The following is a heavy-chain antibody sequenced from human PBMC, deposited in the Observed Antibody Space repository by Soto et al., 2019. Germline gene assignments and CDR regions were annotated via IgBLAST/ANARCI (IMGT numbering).Heavy chain of an antibody. Sequence: PSDTLSLTCAVYGGSFSVYYWSWIRQPPGKGLEWIGEINHSGSTNYNPSLKSRVTISVDTSKNQFSLKLSSVTAADTAVYYCARVNIVVVPAAIPIDYWGQGTLVTVSS. CDR1: GGSFSVYY. CDR2: INHSGST. J-gene: IGHJ4*02. CDR3: ARVNIVVVPAAIPIDY. D-gene: IGHD2-2*01. V-gene: IGHV4-34*01.